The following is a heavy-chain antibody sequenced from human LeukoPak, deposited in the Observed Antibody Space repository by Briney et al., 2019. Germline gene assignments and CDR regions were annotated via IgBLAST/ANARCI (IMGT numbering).Heavy chain of an antibody. CDR2: IHYSGSS. D-gene: IGHD2-8*02. V-gene: IGHV4-59*08. CDR3: ARYYCTDRRYYFDY. CDR1: GGSISGSY. Sequence: PSETLSLTCTVSGGSISGSYWSWIRQPPGKGLEWIGYIHYSGSSDYNPSLKSRVTVSVDTSKNQLSLRLSSVSAADTAVYYCARYYCTDRRYYFDYWGQGTLVTVSS. J-gene: IGHJ4*02.